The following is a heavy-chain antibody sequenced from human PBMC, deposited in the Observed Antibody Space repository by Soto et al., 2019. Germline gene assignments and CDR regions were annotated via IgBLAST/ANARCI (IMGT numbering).Heavy chain of an antibody. CDR3: ARDPLRGYDSIDY. D-gene: IGHD5-12*01. V-gene: IGHV3-21*01. Sequence: EVQLVESGGGLVKPGGSLRLSCAASGFTFSSYSMNWVRQAPGKGLEWVSSISSSSSYIYYADSVKGRCTISRDNAKNSLYLQMNSLRAEDTAVYYCARDPLRGYDSIDYWGQGTLVTVSS. J-gene: IGHJ4*02. CDR1: GFTFSSYS. CDR2: ISSSSSYI.